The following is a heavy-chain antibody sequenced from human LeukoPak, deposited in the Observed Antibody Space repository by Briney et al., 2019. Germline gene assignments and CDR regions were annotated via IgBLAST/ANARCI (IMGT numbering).Heavy chain of an antibody. CDR1: GFTFSSYW. Sequence: GGSLRLSCAASGFTFSSYWMHWVRQAPGKGLVWVSRINPDGSTTNYADSVQGRFTISRDNAKNMLYLQMNSLRAEDTAVYYCATGNYYDSRGYYTFGHWGQGTLVTVSS. D-gene: IGHD3-22*01. V-gene: IGHV3-74*01. CDR2: INPDGSTT. J-gene: IGHJ1*01. CDR3: ATGNYYDSRGYYTFGH.